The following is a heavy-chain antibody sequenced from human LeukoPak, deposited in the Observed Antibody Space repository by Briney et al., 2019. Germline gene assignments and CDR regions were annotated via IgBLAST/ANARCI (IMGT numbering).Heavy chain of an antibody. CDR1: GGCFSGYY. V-gene: IGHV4-34*01. D-gene: IGHD2-2*01. Sequence: PSDALSLTRAVCGGCFSGYYWSWIRPPPGKGQEWIGEINHSGSTNYNPPLKSRVTISVDTSKTQFSLKLRSVTAADTAVYYCARAYCSSTSCYHFDYGGQGTLVTVSS. CDR3: ARAYCSSTSCYHFDY. CDR2: INHSGST. J-gene: IGHJ4*02.